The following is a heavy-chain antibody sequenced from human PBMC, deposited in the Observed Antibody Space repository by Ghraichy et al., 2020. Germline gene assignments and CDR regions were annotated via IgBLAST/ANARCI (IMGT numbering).Heavy chain of an antibody. CDR2: IIPTFGTT. CDR1: GGSFNSYS. CDR3: ARGGHGFSDSRGYSFAFDI. Sequence: SVKVSCKASGGSFNSYSITWVRQVPGQGLEWMAGIIPTFGTTYYAQKFQGRVTISADESTSVADMELSSLTSEDTAVYFCARGGHGFSDSRGYSFAFDIWGQGTMVTVSA. J-gene: IGHJ3*02. V-gene: IGHV1-69*13. D-gene: IGHD3-22*01.